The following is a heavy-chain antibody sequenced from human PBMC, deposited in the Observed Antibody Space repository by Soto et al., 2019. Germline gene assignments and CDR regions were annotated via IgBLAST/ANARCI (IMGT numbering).Heavy chain of an antibody. D-gene: IGHD6-6*01. J-gene: IGHJ4*02. CDR3: AKDVAAHPYYFDY. CDR1: GFTFSNYA. CDR2: ISGSGSGT. V-gene: IGHV3-23*01. Sequence: EVQLLESGGGLVQPGGSLRLSCAASGFTFSNYAMNWVRQAPGKGLEWVSGISGSGSGTYYADFVKGRFTISRDNSKNTHLQMNSLIAEDTAVYYCAKDVAAHPYYFDYWGQGTLVTVSS.